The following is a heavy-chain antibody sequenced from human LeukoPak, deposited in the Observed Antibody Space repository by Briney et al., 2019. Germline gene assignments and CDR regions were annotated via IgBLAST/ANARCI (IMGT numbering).Heavy chain of an antibody. J-gene: IGHJ3*02. CDR1: GFTFSDYY. CDR2: INPNSGVT. Sequence: ASVTVSFKAYGFTFSDYYLHWVRQAPGQGLAWMGWINPNSGVTKYTQRFQGRVTMTRDTSIGTAYMQLSSLRSDDTAVYYCARGEYDSSGYRNDAFDIWGQGTEVTVSS. V-gene: IGHV1-2*02. D-gene: IGHD3-22*01. CDR3: ARGEYDSSGYRNDAFDI.